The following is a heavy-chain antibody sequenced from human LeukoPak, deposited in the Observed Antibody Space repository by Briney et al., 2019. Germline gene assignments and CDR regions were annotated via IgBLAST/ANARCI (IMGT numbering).Heavy chain of an antibody. Sequence: GGSLRLSCAASGFXFTTYSVNWVRQAPGKGLEWVSSISSSSTYISYADSVEGRFTISRDNAKNSLYLQMNSLRAEDTALYYCARGRDYYDSSGIDAFDIWGQGTMVTVSS. D-gene: IGHD3-22*01. CDR3: ARGRDYYDSSGIDAFDI. CDR1: GFXFTTYS. CDR2: ISSSSTYI. J-gene: IGHJ3*02. V-gene: IGHV3-21*01.